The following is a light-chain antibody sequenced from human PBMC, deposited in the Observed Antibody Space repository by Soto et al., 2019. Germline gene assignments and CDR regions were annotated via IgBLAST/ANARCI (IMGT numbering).Light chain of an antibody. Sequence: QSVLTQPRSVSGSPGQSVAISCTGTSSDVGGYNYVSWYQQHPGKAPKLMIYDVGKRPSGVPDRFSGSKSGNTASLTISGLQAQDEADYYCSSYAGSNTYVFGTGTKVTVL. V-gene: IGLV2-11*01. J-gene: IGLJ1*01. CDR2: DVG. CDR3: SSYAGSNTYV. CDR1: SSDVGGYNY.